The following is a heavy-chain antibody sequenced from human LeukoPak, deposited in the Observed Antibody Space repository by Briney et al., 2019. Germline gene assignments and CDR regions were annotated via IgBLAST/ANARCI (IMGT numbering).Heavy chain of an antibody. CDR1: GFTFSSYW. D-gene: IGHD2-15*01. CDR3: AREGYCSGGDCYPNDY. Sequence: GGSLRLSCAASGFTFSSYWMSWVRQTPGKGLEWVSYISVSGSTIYYADSVRGRFTISRDNAKNSLFLEMNSLRAEDTAVYYCAREGYCSGGDCYPNDYWGQGTLVTVSS. J-gene: IGHJ4*02. CDR2: ISVSGSTI. V-gene: IGHV3-48*01.